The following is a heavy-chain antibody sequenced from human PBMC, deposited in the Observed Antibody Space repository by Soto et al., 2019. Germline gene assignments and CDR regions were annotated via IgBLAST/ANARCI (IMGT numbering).Heavy chain of an antibody. V-gene: IGHV1-69*08. CDR3: AREWLQGSGEDWYFDL. CDR1: GGTFSSYT. D-gene: IGHD3-3*01. CDR2: IIPILGIA. Sequence: QVQLVQSGAEVKKPGSSVKVSCKASGGTFSSYTISWVRQAPGQGLEWMGRIIPILGIANYAQKFQGRVTITADKSTSTAYMELSSLRSEDTAVYYCAREWLQGSGEDWYFDLWRRGTLVTVSS. J-gene: IGHJ2*01.